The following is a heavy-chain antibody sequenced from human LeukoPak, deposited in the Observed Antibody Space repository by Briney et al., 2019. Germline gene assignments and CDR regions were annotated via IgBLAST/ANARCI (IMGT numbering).Heavy chain of an antibody. CDR2: IYYSGST. CDR3: AREITMVRGVRAFDY. J-gene: IGHJ4*02. CDR1: GGSLSSYY. V-gene: IGHV4-59*01. Sequence: PSETLSLTCTVSGGSLSSYYWSWIRQPPGKGLEWIGYIYYSGSTNYNPSLKSRVTISVDTSKNQFSLKRSSVTAADTAVYYCAREITMVRGVRAFDYWGQGTLVTVSS. D-gene: IGHD3-10*01.